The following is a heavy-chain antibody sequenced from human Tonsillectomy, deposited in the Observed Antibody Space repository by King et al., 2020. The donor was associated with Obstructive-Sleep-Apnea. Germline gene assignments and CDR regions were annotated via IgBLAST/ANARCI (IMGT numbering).Heavy chain of an antibody. CDR3: ARDMVRGVPNYYGMDV. Sequence: VQLVESGGGVVQPGRSLRLSCAASGFTFSSYGMHWVRQAPGKGLERVAVIWYDGSNKYYADSVKGRFTISRDNSKNTLYLQMNSLRAEDTAVYYCARDMVRGVPNYYGMDVWGQGTTVTVSS. CDR2: IWYDGSNK. V-gene: IGHV3-33*01. CDR1: GFTFSSYG. D-gene: IGHD3-10*01. J-gene: IGHJ6*02.